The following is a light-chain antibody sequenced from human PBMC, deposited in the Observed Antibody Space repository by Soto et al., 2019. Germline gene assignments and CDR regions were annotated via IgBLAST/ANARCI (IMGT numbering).Light chain of an antibody. CDR2: GDN. Sequence: QSVLTQPPSVSGAPGRRVSISCTGSTSNIGAPYDVHWYQHLPGTAPKLLIYGDNNRPSGVPDRFSGSKSGTSASLAITRLQAEDEADYYCQSYDISLHNYVFGTGTKSPS. V-gene: IGLV1-40*01. CDR1: TSNIGAPYD. J-gene: IGLJ1*01. CDR3: QSYDISLHNYV.